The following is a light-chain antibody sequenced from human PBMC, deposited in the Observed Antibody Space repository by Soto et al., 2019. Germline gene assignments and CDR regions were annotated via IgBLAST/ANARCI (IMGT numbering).Light chain of an antibody. V-gene: IGKV1-5*03. CDR3: QQYNSYRT. Sequence: DIQMTQSPSTLSASVGDRLTITCRASQSVSTSLAWYQQKPGIAPKLLIYQASSLENGVPSRFSGSGSGTEFTLTISSLQPDDFATYYCQQYNSYRTFGQGIKVEIK. CDR1: QSVSTS. J-gene: IGKJ1*01. CDR2: QAS.